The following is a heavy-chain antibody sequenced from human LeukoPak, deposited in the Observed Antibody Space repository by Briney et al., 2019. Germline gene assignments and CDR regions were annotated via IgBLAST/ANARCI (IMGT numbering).Heavy chain of an antibody. Sequence: GGSLRLSCAASGFTVSSNYMNWVRQAPGKGLEWVSVIYGGGNIYYADSAKGRFTIYRDNSKNTQYLQMNSLRAEDTAVYYCATSWGPDTSAFRWGRDGMDVWGQGTTVIVS. CDR3: ATSWGPDTSAFRWGRDGMDV. CDR2: IYGGGNI. CDR1: GFTVSSNY. V-gene: IGHV3-53*01. D-gene: IGHD3-16*01. J-gene: IGHJ6*02.